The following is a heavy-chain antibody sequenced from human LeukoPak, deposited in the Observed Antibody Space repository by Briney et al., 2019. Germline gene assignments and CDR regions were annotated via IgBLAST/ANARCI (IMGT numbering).Heavy chain of an antibody. CDR2: INYDGTDK. CDR1: GFSISNYW. Sequence: GGSLRLTCAASGFSISNYWTSWVRQAPGRGLEWVANINYDGTDKTYVASVRGRFTISRDNAKNSLYLQMNSLRAEDAAVYYCAKTASRGVTVSLDYWGQGTLVTVSS. J-gene: IGHJ4*02. V-gene: IGHV3-7*05. CDR3: AKTASRGVTVSLDY. D-gene: IGHD4-23*01.